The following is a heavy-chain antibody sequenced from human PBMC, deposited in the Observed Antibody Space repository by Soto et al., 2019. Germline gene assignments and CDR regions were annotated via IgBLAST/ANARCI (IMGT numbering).Heavy chain of an antibody. CDR1: RFTFSDYW. J-gene: IGHJ4*02. CDR2: IRQDGGAT. CDR3: ARYRSGGYDLDY. V-gene: IGHV3-7*03. D-gene: IGHD5-12*01. Sequence: PGGSLRLSCAASRFTFSDYWMSWVRQAPGKGLEWVAKIRQDGGATEYVDSVNGRFTISRDNAKNSLYLQMNSLRVEDTALYYCARYRSGGYDLDYWGQGTLVTVS.